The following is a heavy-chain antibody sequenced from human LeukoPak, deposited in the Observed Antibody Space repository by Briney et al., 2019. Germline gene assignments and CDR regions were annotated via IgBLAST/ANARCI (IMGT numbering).Heavy chain of an antibody. CDR2: IYSGGST. Sequence: GGSLRLSCAASGFTVSSNYMSWVRQAPGKGLEWVSVIYSGGSTYYADSVEGRFTISRHNSKNTLYLQMNSLRAEDTAVYYCASIRYGDYYYGMDVWGQGTTVTVSS. CDR3: ASIRYGDYYYGMDV. CDR1: GFTVSSNY. D-gene: IGHD4-17*01. V-gene: IGHV3-53*04. J-gene: IGHJ6*02.